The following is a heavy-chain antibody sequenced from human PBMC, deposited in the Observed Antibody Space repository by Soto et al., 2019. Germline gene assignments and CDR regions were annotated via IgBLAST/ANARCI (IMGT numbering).Heavy chain of an antibody. CDR2: ISAYNGDT. Sequence: ASVKVSCKASGYTLSTYGISWVRQAPGQGLEWMGWISAYNGDTNYAQKLRGRVTMTTDTSTNTAYMEVRSLRFDDTAVYYCARAPRTIATPGYGLGYWGQGTLVTVSS. V-gene: IGHV1-18*01. J-gene: IGHJ4*02. CDR3: ARAPRTIATPGYGLGY. D-gene: IGHD6-13*01. CDR1: GYTLSTYG.